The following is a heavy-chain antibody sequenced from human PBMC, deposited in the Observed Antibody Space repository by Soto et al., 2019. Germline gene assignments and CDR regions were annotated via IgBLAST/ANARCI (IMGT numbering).Heavy chain of an antibody. D-gene: IGHD2-2*01. CDR2: IWSNGKDK. J-gene: IGHJ3*02. V-gene: IGHV3-33*01. CDR3: ARVYCSPTKCYQGRVSFDI. Sequence: QVQLVESGGGVVQPGRSLRLSCVASGFTFSTYGMHWVRQAPGKGLEWVAVIWSNGKDKYYSDSVKGRFTISRDNSKSTLYLQMDSLRAQDTAVYYCARVYCSPTKCYQGRVSFDIWGQGTMVTVSS. CDR1: GFTFSTYG.